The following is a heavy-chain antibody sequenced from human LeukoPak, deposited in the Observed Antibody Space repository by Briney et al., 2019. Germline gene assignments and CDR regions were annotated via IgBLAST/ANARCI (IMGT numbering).Heavy chain of an antibody. V-gene: IGHV3-15*01. Sequence: GSLRLSCVASRFTFSTAWMAWLRQAPGKGLEWVARIKSQNAGGTADYAAPVKGRFTISRDDSKNTLFLQMNSLKTEDTAVYYCTKTFYSDSTFDYWGQGTLVTVSS. J-gene: IGHJ4*02. CDR2: IKSQNAGGTA. D-gene: IGHD4-11*01. CDR1: RFTFSTAW. CDR3: TKTFYSDSTFDY.